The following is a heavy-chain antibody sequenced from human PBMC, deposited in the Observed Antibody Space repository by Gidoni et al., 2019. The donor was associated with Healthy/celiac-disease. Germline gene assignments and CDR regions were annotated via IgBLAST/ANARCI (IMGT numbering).Heavy chain of an antibody. CDR3: ARAARSNRWGDAFDI. Sequence: QVQLVESGGGVVQPGRSLRLSCAASGFTLISYAMHWVRQAPGKGLEWVAVISYDGSNKYYADSVKGRFTISRDNSKNTLYLQMNSLRAEDTAVYYCARAARSNRWGDAFDIWGQGTMVTVSS. CDR1: GFTLISYA. V-gene: IGHV3-30-3*01. CDR2: ISYDGSNK. J-gene: IGHJ3*02. D-gene: IGHD2-2*01.